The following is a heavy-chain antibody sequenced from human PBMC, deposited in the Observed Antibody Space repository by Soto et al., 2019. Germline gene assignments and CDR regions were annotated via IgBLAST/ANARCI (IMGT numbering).Heavy chain of an antibody. CDR1: GYTFTDYY. J-gene: IGHJ4*02. V-gene: IGHV1-46*01. D-gene: IGHD6-13*01. Sequence: ASVKVSCKASGYTFTDYYVNWVRQAPGQGLEWMGFINPANGRTLYTQKFEDRVTLTRDTSTTTVYMDLTSLRSEDTAVYYCGRDQALTAVVTPISYYSDYWGQGSLVTVSS. CDR3: GRDQALTAVVTPISYYSDY. CDR2: INPANGRT.